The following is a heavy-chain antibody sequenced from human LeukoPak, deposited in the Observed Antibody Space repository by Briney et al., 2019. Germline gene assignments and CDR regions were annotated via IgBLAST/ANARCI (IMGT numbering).Heavy chain of an antibody. CDR3: ARGRCSGGSCPFGY. J-gene: IGHJ4*02. CDR1: GGSFSGYY. V-gene: IGHV4-34*01. CDR2: INHSGST. Sequence: PSETLSLTCAVYGGSFSGYYWSWIRQPPGKGLEWIGEINHSGSTNYNPSLKSRVTISVDTSKNQFSLKLSSVTAADTAVYYCARGRCSGGSCPFGYWGQGTLVTVSS. D-gene: IGHD2-15*01.